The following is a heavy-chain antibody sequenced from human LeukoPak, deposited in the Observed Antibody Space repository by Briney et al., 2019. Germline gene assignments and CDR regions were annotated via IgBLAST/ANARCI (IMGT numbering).Heavy chain of an antibody. Sequence: SSETLSLTCAVYGGSFSGYYWSWIRQPPGKGLEWIGEINHSGSTNYNPSLKSRVTISVDTSKNQFSLKLSSVTAADTAVYYCASWGDILTGYSPGAFDIWGQGTMVTVSS. CDR2: INHSGST. J-gene: IGHJ3*02. CDR1: GGSFSGYY. V-gene: IGHV4-34*01. D-gene: IGHD3-9*01. CDR3: ASWGDILTGYSPGAFDI.